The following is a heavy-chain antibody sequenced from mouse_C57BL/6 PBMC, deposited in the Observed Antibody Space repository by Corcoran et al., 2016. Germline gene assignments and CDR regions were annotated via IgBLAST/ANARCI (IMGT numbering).Heavy chain of an antibody. J-gene: IGHJ1*03. V-gene: IGHV9-3*01. D-gene: IGHD1-1*01. Sequence: QIQLVQSGPELKKPGETVKISCKASGYTFTTYGMSWVKQAPGKGLKWMGWINTYSGVPTYAEAFKGRFAFSLATSASTSYLQINNLKNEDTATYFCASHYYGSSYWYFDVWCTGTTVTVSS. CDR3: ASHYYGSSYWYFDV. CDR1: GYTFTTYG. CDR2: INTYSGVP.